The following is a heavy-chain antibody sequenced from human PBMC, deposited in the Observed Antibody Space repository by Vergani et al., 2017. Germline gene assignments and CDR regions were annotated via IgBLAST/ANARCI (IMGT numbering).Heavy chain of an antibody. CDR3: TTDQYSYGSDAFDI. D-gene: IGHD5-18*01. J-gene: IGHJ3*02. Sequence: VQLVESGGGLVKPGGSLRLSCAASGFTFSSYSMNWVRQAPGKGLEWVAVIWYDGSNKYYADSVKGRFTISRDNSKNTLYLQMNSLKTEDTAVYYCTTDQYSYGSDAFDIWGQGTMVTVSS. CDR1: GFTFSSYS. CDR2: IWYDGSNK. V-gene: IGHV3-33*08.